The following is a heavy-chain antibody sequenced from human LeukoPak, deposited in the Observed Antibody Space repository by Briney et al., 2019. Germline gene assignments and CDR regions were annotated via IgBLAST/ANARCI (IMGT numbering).Heavy chain of an antibody. D-gene: IGHD2-2*01. Sequence: SETLSLTCAVSGGSISSGGYSWSWIRQPPGKGLEWIGYMYHSGSTYHNPSLKSRVTISIDTSKNQFSLKLSSVTAADTAVYYCARGLVYCSSTSCFPYYFDYWGQGTLVTVSS. V-gene: IGHV4-30-2*01. CDR2: MYHSGST. J-gene: IGHJ4*02. CDR1: GGSISSGGYS. CDR3: ARGLVYCSSTSCFPYYFDY.